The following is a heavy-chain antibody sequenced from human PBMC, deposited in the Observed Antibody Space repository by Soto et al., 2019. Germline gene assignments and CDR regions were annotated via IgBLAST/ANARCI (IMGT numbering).Heavy chain of an antibody. V-gene: IGHV3-33*01. CDR3: ARWGNNKKLDY. J-gene: IGHJ4*02. Sequence: GGSLRLSCAASGFTFSSNGMHWVRQAPGKGLEWVAVIWYDGSNKYYADSVEGRFFISRDNFKNILYLQMNNLRADDTAVYYCARWGNNKKLDYWGQGTLVTVSS. CDR1: GFTFSSNG. D-gene: IGHD3-16*01. CDR2: IWYDGSNK.